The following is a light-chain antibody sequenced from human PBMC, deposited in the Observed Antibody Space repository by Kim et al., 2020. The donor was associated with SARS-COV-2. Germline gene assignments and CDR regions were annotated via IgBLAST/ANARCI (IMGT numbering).Light chain of an antibody. J-gene: IGLJ2*01. CDR2: YDD. CDR1: SSNIGNNA. Sequence: QSVLTQPPSVSEAPRQRVTISCSGSSSNIGNNAVNWYQQLPGKAPKLLIYYDDLLPSGVSDRFSGSKSGTSASLAISGLQSEDEADYYSAAWDDSLNGVVFGGGTQLTV. V-gene: IGLV1-36*01. CDR3: AAWDDSLNGVV.